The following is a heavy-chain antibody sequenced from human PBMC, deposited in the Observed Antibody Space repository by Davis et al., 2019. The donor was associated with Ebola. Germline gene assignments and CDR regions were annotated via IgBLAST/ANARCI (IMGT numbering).Heavy chain of an antibody. CDR2: INPSGGST. D-gene: IGHD6-6*01. V-gene: IGHV1-46*01. CDR3: ARDKQLGDYYYYGMDV. Sequence: AASAKVSCKASAYTFTSYYMLWVRHAPGQGLLWMGIINPSGGSTSYAQKFQGWVTMTRDTSISSAYMELSRLRSDDTAVYYCARDKQLGDYYYYGMDVWGQGTTVTVSS. J-gene: IGHJ6*02. CDR1: AYTFTSYY.